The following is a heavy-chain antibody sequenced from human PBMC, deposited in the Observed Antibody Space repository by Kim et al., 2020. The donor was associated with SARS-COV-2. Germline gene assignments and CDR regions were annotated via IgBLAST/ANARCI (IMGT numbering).Heavy chain of an antibody. CDR1: GYTLTELS. D-gene: IGHD6-19*01. CDR2: FDPEDGET. CDR3: ATGVAVAGTPSDYYHYYGMDV. Sequence: ASVKVSCKVSGYTLTELSMHWVRQAPGKGLEWMGGFDPEDGETIYAQKFQGRVTMTEDTSTDTAYMELSSLRSEDTAVYYCATGVAVAGTPSDYYHYYGMDVWGQGTTVTVSS. V-gene: IGHV1-24*01. J-gene: IGHJ6*02.